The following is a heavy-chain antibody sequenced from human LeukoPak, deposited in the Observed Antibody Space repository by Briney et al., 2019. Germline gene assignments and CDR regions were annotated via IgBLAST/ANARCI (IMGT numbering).Heavy chain of an antibody. J-gene: IGHJ4*02. D-gene: IGHD4-11*01. CDR2: ISGSGGST. V-gene: IGHV3-23*01. CDR1: GFTFSSYA. Sequence: GGSLRLSCAASGFTFSSYAMSWVRQARGKGLEWVSAISGSGGSTYYADSVKGRFTISRDNSKNTLYLQMNSLRAEDTAVYYCAKTTTVISRYFDYWGQGTLVTVSS. CDR3: AKTTTVISRYFDY.